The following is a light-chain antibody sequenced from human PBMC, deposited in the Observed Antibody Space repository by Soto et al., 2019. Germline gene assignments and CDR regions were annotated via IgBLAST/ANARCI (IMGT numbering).Light chain of an antibody. CDR2: EVN. V-gene: IGLV2-14*01. Sequence: QPALTQPASLSGSPGQSITISCTGTSSDIGAYDYVSWFQQHPGKAPKLMISEVNNRPSGVSNRFSGSKSGNTAYLTISGLQVEDEDEYFCFSFTNTSTPVFGTGPKVT. J-gene: IGLJ1*01. CDR1: SSDIGAYDY. CDR3: FSFTNTSTPV.